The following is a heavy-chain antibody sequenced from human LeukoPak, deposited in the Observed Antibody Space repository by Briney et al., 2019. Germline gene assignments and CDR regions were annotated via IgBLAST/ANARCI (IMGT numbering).Heavy chain of an antibody. CDR3: ARGEGYNSFDY. J-gene: IGHJ4*02. Sequence: GGSLRLSCAASGFTFSSYAMHWVRQAPGKGLEWVALISYDGSNKYYADSVKGRFTISRDNSKNTLYLQINSLRTEDTAVFYCARGEGYNSFDYWGQGTLVTVSS. D-gene: IGHD5-24*01. CDR2: ISYDGSNK. CDR1: GFTFSSYA. V-gene: IGHV3-30*04.